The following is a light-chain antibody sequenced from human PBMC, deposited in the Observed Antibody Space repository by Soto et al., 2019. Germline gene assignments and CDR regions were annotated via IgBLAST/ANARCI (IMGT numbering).Light chain of an antibody. V-gene: IGLV1-40*01. CDR3: RTSDTSLGDVV. Sequence: QSVLTQPPSVSGAPGQRVTISCTGNGANIGAGNDVHWYQHLPGTAPKLLIYTDNNPPPGIPDRFSASKSSGSASLAITGRQYDEEAADYYRTSDTSLGDVVFGAETKVTVL. J-gene: IGLJ2*01. CDR2: TDN. CDR1: GANIGAGND.